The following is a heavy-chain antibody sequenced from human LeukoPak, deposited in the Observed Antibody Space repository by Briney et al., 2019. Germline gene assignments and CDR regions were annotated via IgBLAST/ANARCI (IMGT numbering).Heavy chain of an antibody. J-gene: IGHJ4*02. CDR2: ISGSGGST. CDR1: GFTLSSYA. Sequence: GGSLRLSCAASGFTLSSYAMSWVRQARGKGLEGGSAISGSGGSTYYADSVKGRFTISRDNSKNTLHLQMNSLRAEDTAVYYCAKVDCLGSCYRYYFDYWGQGTLVTVSS. V-gene: IGHV3-23*01. CDR3: AKVDCLGSCYRYYFDY. D-gene: IGHD2-15*01.